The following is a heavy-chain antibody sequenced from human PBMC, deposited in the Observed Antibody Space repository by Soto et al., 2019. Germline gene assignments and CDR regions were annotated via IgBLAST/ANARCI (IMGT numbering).Heavy chain of an antibody. D-gene: IGHD3-10*01. V-gene: IGHV3-30-3*01. Sequence: QVQLVESGGGVVQPGRSLRLSCAASGFTFSSYAMHWVRQAPGKGLEWVAVISYDGSNKYYADSVKGRFTISRDNSKNTLYLQMNSLRAEDTAVYYCVYGSGIREYYFAYWGQGTLVTVSS. CDR1: GFTFSSYA. CDR2: ISYDGSNK. J-gene: IGHJ4*02. CDR3: VYGSGIREYYFAY.